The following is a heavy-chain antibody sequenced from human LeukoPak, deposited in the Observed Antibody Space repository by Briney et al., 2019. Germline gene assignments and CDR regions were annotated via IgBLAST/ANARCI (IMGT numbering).Heavy chain of an antibody. CDR3: ARPTPYGTTWAGAFDL. J-gene: IGHJ3*01. Sequence: GGSLRLSCAASGFTFSSYGMHWVRQAPGKGLEWVAVISYDGSNKYYADSVKGRFSVSRDASKNTMYLQMSTLRADDTAVYFCARPTPYGTTWAGAFDLWGQGTMVTVSS. V-gene: IGHV3-30*03. CDR2: ISYDGSNK. D-gene: IGHD3-10*01. CDR1: GFTFSSYG.